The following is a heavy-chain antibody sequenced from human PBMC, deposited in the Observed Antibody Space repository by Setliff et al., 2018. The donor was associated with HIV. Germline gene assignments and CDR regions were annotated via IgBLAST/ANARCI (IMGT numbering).Heavy chain of an antibody. CDR3: ARAPVSSGWYKGRFDP. J-gene: IGHJ5*02. Sequence: ASVKVSCKASGYTFTNYDIYWVRQASGQGLEWMGWMNPNSGDTGFAQSFQGRVTITRNTSISTAYMELRSLRSEDTAVYYCARAPVSSGWYKGRFDPWGQGTLVTSPQ. D-gene: IGHD6-19*01. V-gene: IGHV1-8*03. CDR2: MNPNSGDT. CDR1: GYTFTNYD.